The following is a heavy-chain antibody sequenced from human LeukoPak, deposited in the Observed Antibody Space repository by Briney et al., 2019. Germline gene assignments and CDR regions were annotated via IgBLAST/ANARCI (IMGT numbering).Heavy chain of an antibody. V-gene: IGHV3-21*01. CDR2: ISSSSSYI. D-gene: IGHD3-3*01. CDR3: ARGDYDFWSGPSGY. J-gene: IGHJ4*02. Sequence: PGGSLRLSCAASGFTFSSYAMSWVRQAPGKGLEWVSSISSSSSYIYYADSVKGRFTISRDNAKNSLYLQMNSLRAEDTAVYYCARGDYDFWSGPSGYWGQGTLVTVSS. CDR1: GFTFSSYA.